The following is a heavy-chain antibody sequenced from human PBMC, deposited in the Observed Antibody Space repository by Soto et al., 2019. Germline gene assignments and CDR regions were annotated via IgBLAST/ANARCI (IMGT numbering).Heavy chain of an antibody. CDR1: GFTFSDYY. CDR2: ISSSSSYT. Sequence: GGSLRLSCVASGFTFSDYYMSWIRQAPGKGLEWVSYISSSSSYTNYADSVKGRFTISRDNARNSLYLQMNSLRAEDTAVYYCARDSVVVAAARTYYYYGMDVWGQGTTVTVSS. J-gene: IGHJ6*02. CDR3: ARDSVVVAAARTYYYYGMDV. V-gene: IGHV3-11*06. D-gene: IGHD2-15*01.